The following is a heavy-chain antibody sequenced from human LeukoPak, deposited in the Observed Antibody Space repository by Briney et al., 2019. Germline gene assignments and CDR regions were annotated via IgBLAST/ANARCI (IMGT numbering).Heavy chain of an antibody. CDR1: GFTFEAYA. V-gene: IGHV3-9*01. D-gene: IGHD3-22*01. CDR3: ARTPSGDSSGYYTDSFNI. CDR2: ISWNSGSI. Sequence: GGSLRLSCAASGFTFEAYAMHWVRQAPGKGLEWVSGISWNSGSIGYADSVKGRFTISRDNAKNSLNLQMNSLRAEDTALYYCARTPSGDSSGYYTDSFNIWGRGTMVTVSS. J-gene: IGHJ3*02.